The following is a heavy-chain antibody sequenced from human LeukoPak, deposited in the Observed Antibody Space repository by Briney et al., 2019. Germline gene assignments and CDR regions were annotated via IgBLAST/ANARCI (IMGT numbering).Heavy chain of an antibody. CDR2: ISITSSSI. Sequence: GGSLRLSCAASGFTFSSYGMNWVRQAPGRGLEWISYISITSSSIQYADSVKGRFTISRDNAGNSLYLQMNSLRDDDTAVYFCARNPGGAYFAYWGQGALVTVSS. D-gene: IGHD3-10*01. V-gene: IGHV3-48*02. CDR1: GFTFSSYG. J-gene: IGHJ4*02. CDR3: ARNPGGAYFAY.